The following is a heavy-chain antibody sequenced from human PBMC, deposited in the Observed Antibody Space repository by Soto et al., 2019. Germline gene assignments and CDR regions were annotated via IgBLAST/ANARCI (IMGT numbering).Heavy chain of an antibody. V-gene: IGHV4-39*07. CDR2: IYYSGST. J-gene: IGHJ5*02. D-gene: IGHD4-4*01. CDR3: ARGEDDYSNFNWFDP. Sequence: PSETLSLTCTVSGGSIRSSSYYWGWIRQPPGKGLEWIGSIYYSGSTYYNPSLKSRVTISVDTSKNQFSLKLSSVTAADTAVYYCARGEDDYSNFNWFDPWGQGTLVTVSS. CDR1: GGSIRSSSYY.